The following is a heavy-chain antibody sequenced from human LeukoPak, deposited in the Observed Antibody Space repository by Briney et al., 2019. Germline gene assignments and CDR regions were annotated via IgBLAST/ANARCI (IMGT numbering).Heavy chain of an antibody. V-gene: IGHV4-59*08. D-gene: IGHD6-13*01. J-gene: IGHJ4*02. CDR1: GGSISSYY. CDR2: IYYSGST. CDR3: ARRVDSSSWSRFDY. Sequence: SETLSLTCTVSGGSISSYYWSWIRQPPGKGLEWIGYIYYSGSTNYNPSLKSRVTISVDTSKNQFSLKLSSVTAADTAVYYCARRVDSSSWSRFDYWGQGTLVTVSS.